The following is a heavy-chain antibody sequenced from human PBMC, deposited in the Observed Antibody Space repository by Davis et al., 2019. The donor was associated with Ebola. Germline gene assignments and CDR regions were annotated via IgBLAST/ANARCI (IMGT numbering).Heavy chain of an antibody. D-gene: IGHD2-2*01. Sequence: PSETLSLTCTVSGDSINSGDNYWSWIRQPPGKGLEWIGYIYYSGRTDYNPSLKSRVTMSVDTTKNQFSLKLSSVTAADTAVYYCARVSHKGVVVVPSAREFDYWGQGTLVTVSS. CDR2: IYYSGRT. V-gene: IGHV4-30-4*08. CDR3: ARVSHKGVVVVPSAREFDY. J-gene: IGHJ4*02. CDR1: GDSINSGDNY.